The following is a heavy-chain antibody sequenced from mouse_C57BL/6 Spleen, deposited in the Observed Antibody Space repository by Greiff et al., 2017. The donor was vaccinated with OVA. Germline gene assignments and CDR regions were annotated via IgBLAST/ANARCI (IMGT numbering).Heavy chain of an antibody. CDR3: ARHHNLYYAMDY. J-gene: IGHJ4*01. Sequence: QVQLKESGPGLVAPSQSLSITCTVSGFSFTSYGVHWVRQPPGKGLEWLVVIWSDGSTTYNSALKSRLSISKDNSKSQVFLKMNSLQTDDTAMYYCARHHNLYYAMDYWGQGTSVTVSS. V-gene: IGHV2-6-1*01. CDR2: IWSDGST. D-gene: IGHD1-3*01. CDR1: GFSFTSYG.